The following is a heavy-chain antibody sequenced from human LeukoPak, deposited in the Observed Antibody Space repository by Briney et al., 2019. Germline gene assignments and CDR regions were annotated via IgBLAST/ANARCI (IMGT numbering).Heavy chain of an antibody. V-gene: IGHV4-31*03. CDR1: GGSISSGGYS. Sequence: SETLSLTCTVSGGSISSGGYSWSWIRQHPGKGLEWIGYIYYSGSTYYDPSLKSRVTISVDTSKNQFSLKLSSVTAADTAVYYCARAPGDFWSGYSLDAFDIWGQGTMVTVSS. CDR2: IYYSGST. D-gene: IGHD3-3*01. CDR3: ARAPGDFWSGYSLDAFDI. J-gene: IGHJ3*02.